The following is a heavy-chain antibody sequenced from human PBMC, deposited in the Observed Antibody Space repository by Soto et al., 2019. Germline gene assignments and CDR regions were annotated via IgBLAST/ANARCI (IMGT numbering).Heavy chain of an antibody. CDR1: AGTFNNHS. V-gene: IGHV1-69*02. Sequence: QVQLVQSGTEVKKPGSSVAVSCQASAGTFNNHSLSWVRQAPGQGLEWMGRSIPILGRADYSQKFQGRLTLTVDKSTSTADMELSSLTSEDMAVYYCVIDLGYFDFWGQGTLVTVSS. CDR3: VIDLGYFDF. D-gene: IGHD2-15*01. CDR2: SIPILGRA. J-gene: IGHJ4*02.